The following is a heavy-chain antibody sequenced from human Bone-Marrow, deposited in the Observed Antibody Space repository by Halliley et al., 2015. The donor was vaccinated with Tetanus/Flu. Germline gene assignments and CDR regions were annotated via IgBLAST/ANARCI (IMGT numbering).Heavy chain of an antibody. Sequence: VSSFVGGEEATYYADSVKGRFTTPRDSSKSPLYLQMNSLRANDTAVYYCASRRSVGTTYFDFWGQGTLVTVSS. V-gene: IGHV3-23*01. J-gene: IGHJ4*02. D-gene: IGHD1-26*01. CDR2: FVGGEEAT. CDR3: ASRRSVGTTYFDF.